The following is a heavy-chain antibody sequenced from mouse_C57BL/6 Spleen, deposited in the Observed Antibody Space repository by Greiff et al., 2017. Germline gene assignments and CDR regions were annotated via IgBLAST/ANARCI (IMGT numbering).Heavy chain of an antibody. CDR1: GYTFTSYW. J-gene: IGHJ3*01. CDR3: ARGDYGISYPFAY. Sequence: QVQLQQPGAELVKPGASVKMSCKASGYTFTSYWITWVKQRPGQGLEWIGDIYPGSGSTNYNEKFKSKATLTVDTSSSTAYMQLSSLTSEDSAVYYCARGDYGISYPFAYWGQGTLVTVSA. V-gene: IGHV1-55*01. CDR2: IYPGSGST. D-gene: IGHD1-1*01.